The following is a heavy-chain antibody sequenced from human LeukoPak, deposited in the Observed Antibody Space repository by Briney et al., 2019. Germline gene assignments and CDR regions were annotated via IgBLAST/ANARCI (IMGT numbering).Heavy chain of an antibody. CDR2: LSGSGGST. D-gene: IGHD2-2*01. Sequence: GGSLRLSCDASGFTFSTYAMSWGRQAAGEGLEWLSGLSGSGGSTWYADSVKGRFTISRDNSKNTVYLHMNSLRAEDTAVYYCAKFEGLCGSANTCYHFDCWGQGTLVTVSS. J-gene: IGHJ4*02. V-gene: IGHV3-23*01. CDR3: AKFEGLCGSANTCYHFDC. CDR1: GFTFSTYA.